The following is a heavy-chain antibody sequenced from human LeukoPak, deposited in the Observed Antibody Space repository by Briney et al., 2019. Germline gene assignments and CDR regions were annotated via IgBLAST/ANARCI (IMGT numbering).Heavy chain of an antibody. J-gene: IGHJ3*02. V-gene: IGHV1-46*01. CDR1: GYTFTSYS. Sequence: ASVKVSCKASGYTFTSYSMHWVRQAPGQGLEWMGIINPSGGSTSYAQKFQGRVTMTRDTSTSTVYMELSSLRSEDTAVYYCASFPPYYYDSSGNPGDDAFDIWGQGTMVTVSS. D-gene: IGHD3-22*01. CDR2: INPSGGST. CDR3: ASFPPYYYDSSGNPGDDAFDI.